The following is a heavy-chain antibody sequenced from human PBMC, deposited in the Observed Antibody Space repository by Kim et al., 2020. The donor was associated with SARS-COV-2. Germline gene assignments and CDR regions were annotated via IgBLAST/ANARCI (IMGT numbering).Heavy chain of an antibody. D-gene: IGHD2-15*01. Sequence: GRLTIARDKSKDTVYLKMNSLRAEDTAVYYCAKDQGYCSGGSCYGDAFDIWGQGTMVTVSS. V-gene: IGHV3-30*02. CDR3: AKDQGYCSGGSCYGDAFDI. J-gene: IGHJ3*02.